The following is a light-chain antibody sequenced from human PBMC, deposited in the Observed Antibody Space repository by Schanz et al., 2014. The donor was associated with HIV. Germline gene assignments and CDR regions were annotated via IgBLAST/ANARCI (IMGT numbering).Light chain of an antibody. V-gene: IGKV1-5*01. CDR1: QSLDRW. CDR2: AAS. J-gene: IGKJ2*01. Sequence: DIQMTQSPSTLSASVGDRVTITCRAGQSLDRWLAWYQQKPGKAPKRLIHAASSLQNGVPSRFSGRGSGTEFTLTISNVEPDDFAIYYCQQYSSDPYTSGQGTKLDIQ. CDR3: QQYSSDPYT.